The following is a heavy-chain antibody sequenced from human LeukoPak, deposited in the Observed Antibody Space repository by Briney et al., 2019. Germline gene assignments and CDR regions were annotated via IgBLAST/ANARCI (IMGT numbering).Heavy chain of an antibody. J-gene: IGHJ4*02. V-gene: IGHV3-23*01. Sequence: PGGSLRLSCAASGFIFSSYAMTWVRQAPGKGLEWVSGISGSGGNTYYADSVKGRFTISRDNSKNTLDLQMNSLRAEDTAVYYCARDPGGDGYNYFDYWGQGTLVTVSS. CDR3: ARDPGGDGYNYFDY. D-gene: IGHD5-24*01. CDR1: GFIFSSYA. CDR2: ISGSGGNT.